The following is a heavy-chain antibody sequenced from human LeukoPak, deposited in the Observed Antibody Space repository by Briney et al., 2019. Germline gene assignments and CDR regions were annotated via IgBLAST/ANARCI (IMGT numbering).Heavy chain of an antibody. V-gene: IGHV3-30*04. CDR2: ISYDGSNK. CDR3: ARDFIQYAVAGRGSILY. CDR1: GFTFSSYA. J-gene: IGHJ4*02. Sequence: HPGRSLRLSCAASGFTFSSYAMHWVRQAPGKGLEWVAVISYDGSNKYYADSVKGRFTISRDNSKNTLYLQMNSLRAEDTAVYYCARDFIQYAVAGRGSILYWGQGTLVTVSS. D-gene: IGHD6-19*01.